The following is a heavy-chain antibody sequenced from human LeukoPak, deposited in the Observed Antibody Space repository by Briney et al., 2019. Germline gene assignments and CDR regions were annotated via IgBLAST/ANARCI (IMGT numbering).Heavy chain of an antibody. J-gene: IGHJ4*02. CDR2: IYTSGST. D-gene: IGHD3-3*01. CDR3: AKGTFWSGYFDYFDY. V-gene: IGHV4-4*07. Sequence: SETLSLTCTVSGGSISSYYWSWIRQSAGKGLEWIGRIYTSGSTNYNPSLKSRPSLKSRVTISVDTSKNQFSLKLSSVTAADTAVYYCAKGTFWSGYFDYFDYWGQGTLVTVSS. CDR1: GGSISSYY.